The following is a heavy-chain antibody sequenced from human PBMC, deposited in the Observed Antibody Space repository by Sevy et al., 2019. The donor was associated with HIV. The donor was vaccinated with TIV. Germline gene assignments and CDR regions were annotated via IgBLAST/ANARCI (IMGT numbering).Heavy chain of an antibody. J-gene: IGHJ4*02. V-gene: IGHV3-74*01. D-gene: IGHD6-13*01. Sequence: GGSLRLSCAASGFTFTTYWMHWVRQAPGKGLVWVSRINSDGSSTNYADSVKGRFTITRDNAKNRLYLQMNSLRAEDTAVYYCARGLVGIAAAGNDYWGQGTLVTVSS. CDR2: INSDGSST. CDR1: GFTFTTYW. CDR3: ARGLVGIAAAGNDY.